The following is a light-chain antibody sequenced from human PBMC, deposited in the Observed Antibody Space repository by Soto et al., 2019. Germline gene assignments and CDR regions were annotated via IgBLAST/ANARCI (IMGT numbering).Light chain of an antibody. CDR1: QGISKF. V-gene: IGKV1-27*01. CDR3: QKYNSAPWT. Sequence: DIPMTQSPSSLSASVGDRVTITCRASQGISKFLAWYQQKPGKVPRLLMYAASTLQPGVPSRFSGSGSGSDFTLTISSLQTEDVATYYCQKYNSAPWTFGQGTKAEIK. CDR2: AAS. J-gene: IGKJ1*01.